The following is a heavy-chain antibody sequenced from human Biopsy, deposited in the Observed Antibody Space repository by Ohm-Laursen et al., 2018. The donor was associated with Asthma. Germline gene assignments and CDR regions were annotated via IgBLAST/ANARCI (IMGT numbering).Heavy chain of an antibody. CDR1: GYTFNSAG. CDR2: ISVYNGNT. D-gene: IGHD3-10*01. V-gene: IGHV1-18*01. CDR3: ARAVDYSHYYGIDV. J-gene: IGHJ6*02. Sequence: GSSVKVSCKTSGYTFNSAGITWVRQAPGQGLEWMGWISVYNGNTKDAQKFQDRVTMITDTSTSTAYMELRSLRSDDTAVYFCARAVDYSHYYGIDVWGQGTTVTVS.